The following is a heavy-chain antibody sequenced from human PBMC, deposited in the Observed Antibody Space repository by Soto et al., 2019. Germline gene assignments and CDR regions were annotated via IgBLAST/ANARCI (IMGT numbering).Heavy chain of an antibody. CDR1: GFTFSTYA. CDR3: ARDRCTNGVCYAPSDY. CDR2: ISSNGRST. Sequence: EVQLVESGRGLVQPGGSLRLSCATSGFTFSTYAMHWVRQAPGKGLEYVSAISSNGRSTYYANSVKGRFTISRDNSKNTLYLQMDSLRAEDMAVYYCARDRCTNGVCYAPSDYWGQGTLVTVSS. D-gene: IGHD2-8*01. J-gene: IGHJ4*02. V-gene: IGHV3-64*01.